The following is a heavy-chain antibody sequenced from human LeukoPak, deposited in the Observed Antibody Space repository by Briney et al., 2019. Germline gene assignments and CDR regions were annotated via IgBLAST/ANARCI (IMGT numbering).Heavy chain of an antibody. D-gene: IGHD3-3*01. CDR3: VKGLGITKEEFDY. Sequence: PGGSLRLSCAASGFTFSTYWMHWVRQAPGEGLVWVSRIKSDGSDTSYADSVKGRFTISRDNAKNALYLQMNSLRAEDTAVYYCVKGLGITKEEFDYWGQGTLVTVSS. V-gene: IGHV3-74*01. J-gene: IGHJ4*02. CDR1: GFTFSTYW. CDR2: IKSDGSDT.